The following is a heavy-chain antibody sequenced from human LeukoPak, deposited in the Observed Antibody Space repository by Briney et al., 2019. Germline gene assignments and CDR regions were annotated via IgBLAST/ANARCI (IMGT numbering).Heavy chain of an antibody. CDR3: AKYCGGDCYGMDV. CDR1: GFTFSSYA. D-gene: IGHD2-21*01. Sequence: GGSLRLSCAASGFTFSSYAMSWVRQAPGKGLEWVANIKQDGSEKDYVDSVKGRFTISRDNAKNPLYLQMNSLRAEDTAVYYCAKYCGGDCYGMDVWGQGTTVTVSS. V-gene: IGHV3-7*01. CDR2: IKQDGSEK. J-gene: IGHJ6*02.